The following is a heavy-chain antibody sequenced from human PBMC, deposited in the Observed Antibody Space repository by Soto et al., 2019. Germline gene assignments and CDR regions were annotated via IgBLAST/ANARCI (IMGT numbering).Heavy chain of an antibody. CDR2: ISSNGGTT. Sequence: EVQLAESGGGMVQPGGSLRLSCVASGFTFSSYDMPWVRQAPGKGLEYVSSISSNGGTTYYGTSVKGRFTISRDNSKNPLYLQLCSLRAADMSVYYCVRRVSGNYDYWGQGTLVTVSS. J-gene: IGHJ4*02. CDR1: GFTFSSYD. V-gene: IGHV3-64*01. CDR3: VRRVSGNYDY. D-gene: IGHD1-7*01.